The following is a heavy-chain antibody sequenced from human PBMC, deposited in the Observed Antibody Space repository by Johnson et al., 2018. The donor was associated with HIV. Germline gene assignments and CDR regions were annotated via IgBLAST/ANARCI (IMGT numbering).Heavy chain of an antibody. V-gene: IGHV3-30*03. CDR2: ISYDGSNK. D-gene: IGHD4-23*01. CDR1: GFTFSSYG. CDR3: ARDRGWGYVGGNSWNAFDI. Sequence: QVQLVESGGGVVQPGRSLRLSCAASGFTFSSYGMHWVRQAPGKGLEWVAVISYDGSNKYYADSVKGRFTISRDNSKNTLYLQMNSLRAEDTAVYYCARDRGWGYVGGNSWNAFDIWGQGTLVTVSS. J-gene: IGHJ3*02.